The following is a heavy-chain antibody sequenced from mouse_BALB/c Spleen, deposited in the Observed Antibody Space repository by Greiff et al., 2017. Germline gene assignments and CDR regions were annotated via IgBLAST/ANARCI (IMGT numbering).Heavy chain of an antibody. CDR1: GFSLTSYG. D-gene: IGHD1-2*01. CDR3: ARKGITTAGGFAY. Sequence: QVQLKQSGPGLVQPSQSLSITCTVSGFSLTSYGVHWVRQSPGKGLEWLGVIWSGGSTDYNAAFISRLSISKDNSKSQVFFKMNSLQANDTAIYYCARKGITTAGGFAYWGQGTLVTVSA. CDR2: IWSGGST. J-gene: IGHJ3*01. V-gene: IGHV2-2*02.